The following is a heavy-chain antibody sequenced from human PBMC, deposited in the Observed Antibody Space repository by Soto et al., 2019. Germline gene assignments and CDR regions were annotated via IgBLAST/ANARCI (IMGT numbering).Heavy chain of an antibody. CDR1: GFTFSSYS. CDR2: ISSSSSYI. D-gene: IGHD1-1*01. CDR3: ARDRGTTYYYYGMDV. J-gene: IGHJ6*02. V-gene: IGHV3-21*01. Sequence: GGSLRLSCAASGFTFSSYSMNWVRQAPGKGLEWVSSISSSSSYIYYADSVKGRFTISRDNAKNSLYLQMNSLRAEDTAVYYCARDRGTTYYYYGMDVWGQGTTVTVSS.